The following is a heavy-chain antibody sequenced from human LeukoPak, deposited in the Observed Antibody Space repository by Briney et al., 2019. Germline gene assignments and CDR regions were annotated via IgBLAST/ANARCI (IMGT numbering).Heavy chain of an antibody. CDR2: VSGSSGST. CDR3: ARDSGTAKVRGAFDI. Sequence: QLWGSLRLSCAASGFTFSSYAMSWVRQAPGKGLEWVSTVSGSSGSTYYADSVKGRFTTSRDNSENTLYLQMNSLRAEDTAVYYCARDSGTAKVRGAFDIWGQGTMVTVSS. V-gene: IGHV3-23*01. D-gene: IGHD3-10*01. J-gene: IGHJ3*02. CDR1: GFTFSSYA.